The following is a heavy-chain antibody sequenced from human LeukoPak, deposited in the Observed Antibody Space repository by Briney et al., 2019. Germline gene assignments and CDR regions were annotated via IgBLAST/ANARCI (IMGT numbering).Heavy chain of an antibody. D-gene: IGHD4-17*01. Sequence: GGSLRLSCAASGFTFSSYWMNWARQAPGKGLEWVASINHNGNVNYYVDSVKGRFTISRDNAKNSLYLQMSNLRAEDTAVYYCAKSPVTSGTYYYGMDVWGQGTTVTVSS. V-gene: IGHV3-7*03. J-gene: IGHJ6*02. CDR3: AKSPVTSGTYYYGMDV. CDR2: INHNGNVN. CDR1: GFTFSSYW.